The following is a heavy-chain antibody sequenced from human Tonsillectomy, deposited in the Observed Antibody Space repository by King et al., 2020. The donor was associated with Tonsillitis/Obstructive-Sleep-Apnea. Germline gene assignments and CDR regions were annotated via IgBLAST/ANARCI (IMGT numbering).Heavy chain of an antibody. J-gene: IGHJ4*02. CDR3: AKGHAGYYFDY. V-gene: IGHV3-23*04. CDR2: ISGSGAST. Sequence: VQLVESGGGLVQPGGSLRLSCAASGFTFSSYAMSWVRQAPGEGLEWVSVISGSGASTYYADSVKGRFTISRDNSNNTLYLQMNSLRAEDTAVYYCAKGHAGYYFDYWGQGTLVTVSS. CDR1: GFTFSSYA.